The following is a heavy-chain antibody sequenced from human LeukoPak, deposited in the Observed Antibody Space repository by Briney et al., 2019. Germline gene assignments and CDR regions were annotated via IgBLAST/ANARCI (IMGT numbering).Heavy chain of an antibody. J-gene: IGHJ4*02. CDR3: ATKQWLAPPPDS. CDR1: GFTFSKYW. CDR2: INTDGTVT. D-gene: IGHD6-19*01. Sequence: GGSLRLACAAAGFTFSKYWMRWVRQAPGKGLESVSRINTDGTVTTYADSVKGRFTVSRDNADNTMFLQMNSVRDEDTAVYYCATKQWLAPPPDSWGQGTPVTVSS. V-gene: IGHV3-74*01.